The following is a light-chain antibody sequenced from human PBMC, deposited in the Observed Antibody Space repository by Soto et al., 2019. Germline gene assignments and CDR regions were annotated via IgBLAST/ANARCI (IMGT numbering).Light chain of an antibody. CDR3: SSYTSSSTNVV. J-gene: IGLJ2*01. Sequence: QSVLTQPASVSGSLGQSITISCTGTSSDFGGYNYVSWYQQHPGKAPKLMIYDVSNRPSGVSNRFSGSKSGNTASLTISGLQAEDEADYYCSSYTSSSTNVVFGGGTKVTVL. V-gene: IGLV2-14*01. CDR1: SSDFGGYNY. CDR2: DVS.